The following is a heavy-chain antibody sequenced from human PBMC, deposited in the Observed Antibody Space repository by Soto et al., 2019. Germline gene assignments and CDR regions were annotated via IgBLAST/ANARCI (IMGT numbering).Heavy chain of an antibody. J-gene: IGHJ5*02. CDR2: IYYSGST. CDR1: GGSISSYY. Sequence: SETLSLTCTVSGGSISSYYWSWIRQPPGKGLEYIGYIYYSGSTNYNPSLKSRVTISVDTSKNQFSLNLNSVTAADTAVYYCARRGCSGGSCPFDPWGQGTLVTGSS. V-gene: IGHV4-59*08. D-gene: IGHD2-15*01. CDR3: ARRGCSGGSCPFDP.